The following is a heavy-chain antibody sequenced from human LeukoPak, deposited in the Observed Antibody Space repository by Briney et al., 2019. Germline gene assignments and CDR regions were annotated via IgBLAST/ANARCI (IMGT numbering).Heavy chain of an antibody. V-gene: IGHV3-30*18. D-gene: IGHD3-9*01. CDR3: AKEGPEVTIFSNAFDI. CDR1: GFTFSSYG. J-gene: IGHJ3*02. Sequence: PGRSLRLSCAASGFTFSSYGMHWVRQAPGKGLEWVAVISYDGSNKYYADSVKGRFTISRDNSKNTLYLQMNSLRAEDTAVYYCAKEGPEVTIFSNAFDIWGQGTMVTVSS. CDR2: ISYDGSNK.